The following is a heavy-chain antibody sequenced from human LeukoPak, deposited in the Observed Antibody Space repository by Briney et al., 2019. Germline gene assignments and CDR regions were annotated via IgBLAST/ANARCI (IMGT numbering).Heavy chain of an antibody. CDR3: ASIAPAPYRRTSGSNYYYYYMDV. CDR2: INWNGGST. CDR1: GFTFDVYG. J-gene: IGHJ6*03. D-gene: IGHD3-10*01. V-gene: IGHV3-20*04. Sequence: RSGGPLRLSCAASGFTFDVYGMSWVPQAPGKGLEGVSGINWNGGSTGYAHSVRGRFTISRDSPKNTLYLQMHSLRARDTAWYYAASIAPAPYRRTSGSNYYYYYMDVWGKGTTVTVSS.